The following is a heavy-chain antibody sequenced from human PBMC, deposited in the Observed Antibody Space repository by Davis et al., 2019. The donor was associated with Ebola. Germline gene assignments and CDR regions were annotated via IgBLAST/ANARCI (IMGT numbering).Heavy chain of an antibody. CDR1: GYTFTGYY. CDR3: ARAPAWSAINYYCFDY. V-gene: IGHV1-18*04. Sequence: ASVKVSCKASGYTFTGYYMHWVRQAPGQGLEWMGWISAYNGNTNYAQKLQGRVTMTTDTSTSTAYMELRSLRSEDTAVYYCARAPAWSAINYYCFDYWGQGTLVTVSS. CDR2: ISAYNGNT. D-gene: IGHD3-10*01. J-gene: IGHJ4*02.